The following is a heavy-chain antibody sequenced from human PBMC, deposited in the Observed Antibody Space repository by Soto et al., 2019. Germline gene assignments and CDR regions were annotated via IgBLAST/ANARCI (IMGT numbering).Heavy chain of an antibody. CDR1: GFTFSDYA. Sequence: GGSLRLSCAVSGFTFSDYAMRWVRQAPGQGLEWVSAISGRGTSTYYGGSVKGRFTNSRDISKNTLSLQMNSLRAEETAVYYCAISLILGLYYYGMDVWGQGTTVTVSS. V-gene: IGHV3-23*01. CDR3: AISLILGLYYYGMDV. J-gene: IGHJ6*02. D-gene: IGHD3-22*01. CDR2: ISGRGTST.